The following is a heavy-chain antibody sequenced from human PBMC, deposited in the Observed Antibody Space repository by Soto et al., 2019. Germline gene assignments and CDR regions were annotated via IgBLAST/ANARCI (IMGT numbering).Heavy chain of an antibody. D-gene: IGHD2-2*01. CDR2: ITGSGDKT. CDR1: GFTFSDAW. CDR3: ARDCSSSSCSVWRY. Sequence: AGGSLILSCAASGFTFSDAWMNWVRQAPGKGLEWVSGITGSGDKTYYADSVKGRFIISRDNSENTLYLQMNSLRAEDTALYYCARDCSSSSCSVWRYWGQGTQVTVS. J-gene: IGHJ4*02. V-gene: IGHV3-23*01.